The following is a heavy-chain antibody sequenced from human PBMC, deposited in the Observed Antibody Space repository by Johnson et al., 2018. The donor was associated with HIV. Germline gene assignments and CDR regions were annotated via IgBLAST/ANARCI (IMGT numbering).Heavy chain of an antibody. CDR1: GFTFSSYW. Sequence: VQLVESGGGLVQPGGSLRLSCAASGFTFSSYWMHWVRQAPGKGLVWVSRINSDGSSTSYADSVKGRFTISRDNSKNTQYLQMNSLRAEDTATYYCAKSPGKDNGGNSRVIDVWAQGTRVTVSS. D-gene: IGHD4-23*01. CDR2: INSDGSST. V-gene: IGHV3-74*02. J-gene: IGHJ3*01. CDR3: AKSPGKDNGGNSRVIDV.